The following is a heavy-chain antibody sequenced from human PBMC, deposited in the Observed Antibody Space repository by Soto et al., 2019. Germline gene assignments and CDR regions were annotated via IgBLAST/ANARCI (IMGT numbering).Heavy chain of an antibody. CDR1: GGTFSSYA. D-gene: IGHD2-2*01. V-gene: IGHV1-69*06. Sequence: ASVKVSCKASGGTFSSYAISWVRQAPGQGLEWMGGIIPIFGTANYAQKFQGRVTITADKSASTAYMELSSLRSEDTAVYYCAVVVVPAAPPLYYYYGMDVWGQGTTVTVSS. CDR2: IIPIFGTA. J-gene: IGHJ6*02. CDR3: AVVVVPAAPPLYYYYGMDV.